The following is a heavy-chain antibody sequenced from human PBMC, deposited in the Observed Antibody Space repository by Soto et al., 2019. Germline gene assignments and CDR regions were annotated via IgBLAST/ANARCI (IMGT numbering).Heavy chain of an antibody. Sequence: QLVESGGGLVQPGRSLRLSCVASGFRFDDYAIHWVRQAPGKGLEWVSGISWDSGSITYAGSVRGRFTVSRDNAKNSLYLHMTSLRSEDTAFYYCAKIVTRHSLVPVFDQWGQGALASVSS. CDR3: AKIVTRHSLVPVFDQ. CDR2: ISWDSGSI. J-gene: IGHJ4*02. V-gene: IGHV3-9*01. D-gene: IGHD2-21*01. CDR1: GFRFDDYA.